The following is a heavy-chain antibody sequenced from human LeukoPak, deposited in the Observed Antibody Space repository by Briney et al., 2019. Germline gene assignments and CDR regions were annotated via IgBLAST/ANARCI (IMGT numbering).Heavy chain of an antibody. CDR1: GGSISSSSYY. J-gene: IGHJ4*02. V-gene: IGHV4-61*05. Sequence: PSETLSLTCTVSGGSISSSSYYWSWIRQPPGKGLEWIGYIYYSGSTNYNPSLKSRVTISVDTSKNQFSLKLSSVTAADTAVYYCARAPYCSSTSCYAGPYFDYWGQGTLVTVSS. CDR2: IYYSGST. D-gene: IGHD2-2*01. CDR3: ARAPYCSSTSCYAGPYFDY.